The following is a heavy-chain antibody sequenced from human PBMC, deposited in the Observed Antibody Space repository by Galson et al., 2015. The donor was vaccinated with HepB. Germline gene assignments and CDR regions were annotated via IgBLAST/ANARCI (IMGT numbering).Heavy chain of an antibody. J-gene: IGHJ2*01. CDR3: ATRANSASLGEFDH. CDR2: ISSDGTIT. V-gene: IGHV3-74*01. Sequence: SLRLSCAASGFNLSSYWMHWVRQVPGRGPVWVSRISSDGTITAYAYSVKGRFTISRDNGRNTLYLQMDSLTADDTAVYYCATRANSASLGEFDHWGRGSLVTVYS. CDR1: GFNLSSYW. D-gene: IGHD3-10*01.